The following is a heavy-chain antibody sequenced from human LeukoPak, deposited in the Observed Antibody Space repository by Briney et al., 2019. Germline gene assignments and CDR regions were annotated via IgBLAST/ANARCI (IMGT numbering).Heavy chain of an antibody. Sequence: GGSLRLSCTASGFNFDDYNMSWFRQAPGKGLEWVVRIKSKTDGGTTDYAAPVKGRFTISRDDSKNTLYLQMNSLKTEDTAVYYCTTVARFWSGYFSTRIFDYWGQGTLVTVSS. CDR2: IKSKTDGGTT. CDR3: TTVARFWSGYFSTRIFDY. V-gene: IGHV3-15*01. J-gene: IGHJ4*02. CDR1: GFNFDDYN. D-gene: IGHD3-3*01.